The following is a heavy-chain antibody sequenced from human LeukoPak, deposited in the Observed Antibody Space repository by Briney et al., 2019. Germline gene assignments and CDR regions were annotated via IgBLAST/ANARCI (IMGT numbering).Heavy chain of an antibody. Sequence: SETLSLTCAVYGGCFSGYYWSWIRQPPGKGLEWIGEINHSGSTNYNPSLKSRVTISVDTSKNQFSLKLSSVTAADTAVYYCARGSMAAEAAAGRGPGLYFDYWGQGTLVTVSS. J-gene: IGHJ4*02. V-gene: IGHV4-34*01. CDR2: INHSGST. D-gene: IGHD6-13*01. CDR1: GGCFSGYY. CDR3: ARGSMAAEAAAGRGPGLYFDY.